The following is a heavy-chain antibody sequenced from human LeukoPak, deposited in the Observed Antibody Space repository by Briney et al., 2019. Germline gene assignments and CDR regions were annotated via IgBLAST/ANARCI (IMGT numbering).Heavy chain of an antibody. V-gene: IGHV3-30*03. CDR3: ARKKMAAAGKGAFDY. CDR1: GFTFSSYG. CDR2: MSSDASSE. J-gene: IGHJ4*02. D-gene: IGHD6-13*01. Sequence: GGSLRLSCAASGFTFSSYGMHWVRQAPGKGLEWVASMSSDASSEYYADSVKGRFTISRDNSKNMLYLQINSLRAEDTAVYHCARKKMAAAGKGAFDYWGQGTLVTVSS.